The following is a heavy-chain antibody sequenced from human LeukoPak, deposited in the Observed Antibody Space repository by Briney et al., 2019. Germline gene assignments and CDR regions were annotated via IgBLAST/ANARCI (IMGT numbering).Heavy chain of an antibody. J-gene: IGHJ5*02. Sequence: GGSLRLSCAASGFTFSNYAMTWVRQAPGKGLEWVSGXXGSGGSVYYXGSVXGRFTISRDNSKNTLYLQMSSLRAEDTAEYYXXKDPXYDFWSGLNWFDPWGQGTLVTVSS. CDR2: XXGSGGSV. CDR3: XKDPXYDFWSGLNWFDP. V-gene: IGHV3-23*01. D-gene: IGHD3-3*01. CDR1: GFTFSNYA.